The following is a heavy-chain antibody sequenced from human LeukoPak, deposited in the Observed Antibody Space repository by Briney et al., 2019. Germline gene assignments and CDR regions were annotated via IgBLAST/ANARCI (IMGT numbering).Heavy chain of an antibody. CDR2: ISGSGGIT. J-gene: IGHJ4*02. Sequence: GGSLRLSCAASGFTFSSYGMTWVRQAPGKGLEWVSAISGSGGITSYADSVKGRFTISRDNSKNTLYLQMNSLRAEDTAVYYCAKGDTTWELPHDYWGQGTLVTVSS. CDR1: GFTFSSYG. CDR3: AKGDTTWELPHDY. D-gene: IGHD1-26*01. V-gene: IGHV3-23*01.